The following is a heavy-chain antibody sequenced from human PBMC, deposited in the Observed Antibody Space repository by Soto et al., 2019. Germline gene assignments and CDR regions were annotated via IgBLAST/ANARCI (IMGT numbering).Heavy chain of an antibody. V-gene: IGHV1-18*01. CDR1: GYTFTRYG. CDR3: AKYRQPHYYYYGMDV. Sequence: ASVKVSCKASGYTFTRYGISWVRQAPGQGLEWMGWISGYNGDTNYAQKFQGRVTTTIDTSTSTAYMELRSLTSDDTAVYYCAKYRQPHYYYYGMDVCGQGTTVPVS. CDR2: ISGYNGDT. J-gene: IGHJ6*02. D-gene: IGHD3-16*02.